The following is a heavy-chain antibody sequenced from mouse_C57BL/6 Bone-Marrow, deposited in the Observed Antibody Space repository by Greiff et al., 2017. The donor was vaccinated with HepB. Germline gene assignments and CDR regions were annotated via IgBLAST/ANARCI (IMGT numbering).Heavy chain of an antibody. CDR2: ILPGSGST. J-gene: IGHJ4*01. CDR3: ARGALATGCAMDN. V-gene: IGHV1-9*01. CDR1: GYTFTGYW. D-gene: IGHD1-1*01. Sequence: QVQLQQSGAELMKPGASVKLSCKATGYTFTGYWIEWVKQRPGHGLEWIGEILPGSGSTNYNEKFKGKATFTADTSSNTAYMQLSSLTTEDSAIYYCARGALATGCAMDNWGQGTSDTVSS.